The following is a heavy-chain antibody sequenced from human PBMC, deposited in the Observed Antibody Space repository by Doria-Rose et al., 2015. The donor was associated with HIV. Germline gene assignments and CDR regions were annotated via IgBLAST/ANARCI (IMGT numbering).Heavy chain of an antibody. V-gene: IGHV2-26*01. CDR2: IFSDDER. D-gene: IGHD6-13*01. CDR3: ARIKSSRWYHKYYFDF. Sequence: SGPVLVKPTETLTLTCTVSGVSLSSPGMGVSWIRQPPGKALEWLANIFSDDERSYKPSLKSRLTISRGTSKSLVVLTMTDMDPVDTATYYCARIKSSRWYHKYYFDFWGQGTLVIVSA. CDR1: GVSLSSPGMG. J-gene: IGHJ4*02.